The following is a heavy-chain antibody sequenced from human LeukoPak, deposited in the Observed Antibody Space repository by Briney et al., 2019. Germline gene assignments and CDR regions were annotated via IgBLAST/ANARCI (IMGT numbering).Heavy chain of an antibody. CDR2: IYPGDSDT. J-gene: IGHJ3*02. CDR1: GYSFTSYW. V-gene: IGHV5-51*01. D-gene: IGHD1-26*01. CDR3: ARRGGPSGSYSRSAFDI. Sequence: GESLKISCKGSGYSFTSYWIGWVRQMPGKGLEWMGIIYPGDSDTRYSPSFQGQVTISADKSISTAYLQWSSLKASDTAMYYCARRGGPSGSYSRSAFDIWGQGTMVTVSS.